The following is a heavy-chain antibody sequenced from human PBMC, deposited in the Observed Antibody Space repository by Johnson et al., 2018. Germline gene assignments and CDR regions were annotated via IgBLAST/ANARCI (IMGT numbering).Heavy chain of an antibody. Sequence: QVQLVQSGAEAKRPGSSVTVSCRTSGVTFSNYAISWVRQVPGQGLEWVGGIVPVLGTTSYAQEFQERVSIYADASTSTVNMVLSSRRCEDTALYYLARVPRLRDYYENAPFDDALDSWAQGTMVTVSA. CDR1: GVTFSNYA. D-gene: IGHD3-22*01. CDR3: ARVPRLRDYYENAPFDDALDS. CDR2: IVPVLGTT. V-gene: IGHV1-69*12. J-gene: IGHJ3*02.